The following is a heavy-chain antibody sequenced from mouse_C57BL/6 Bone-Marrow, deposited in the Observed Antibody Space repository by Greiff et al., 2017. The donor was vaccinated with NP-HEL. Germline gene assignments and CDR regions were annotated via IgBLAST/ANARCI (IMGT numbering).Heavy chain of an antibody. J-gene: IGHJ1*03. CDR1: GFTFSDYY. V-gene: IGHV5-16*01. D-gene: IGHD2-5*01. CDR2: INYDGSST. Sequence: EVKLVESEGGLVQPGSSMKLSCTASGFTFSDYYMAWVRPVPEKGLEWVANINYDGSSTYYLDSLKSRFIISRDNAKNILYLQMSSLKSEDTATYYCARDSNYWYFDVWGTGTTVTVSS. CDR3: ARDSNYWYFDV.